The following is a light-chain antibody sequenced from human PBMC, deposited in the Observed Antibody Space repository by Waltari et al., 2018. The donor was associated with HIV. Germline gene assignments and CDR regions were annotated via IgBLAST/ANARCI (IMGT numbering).Light chain of an antibody. CDR2: DVN. CDR3: SSYGGVASYLI. V-gene: IGLV2-11*01. CDR1: SSDIGAYDY. J-gene: IGLJ2*01. Sequence: HSALTQPRSVSGSPGQSVTISCTGTSSDIGAYDYVSWFQKFPGRAPKLLIFDVNKRRSGVPVRFSGFYSGDTASLTISGLRPYDESDYFSSSYGGVASYLIFGGGTTLTVL.